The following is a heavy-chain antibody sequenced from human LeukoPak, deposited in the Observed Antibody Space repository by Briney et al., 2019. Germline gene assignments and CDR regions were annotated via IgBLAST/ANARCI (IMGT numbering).Heavy chain of an antibody. CDR1: GGSFSGYY. V-gene: IGHV4-34*01. D-gene: IGHD6-6*01. Sequence: SETLSLTCAVYGGSFSGYYWSWVRQPPGKGLEWIGEINHSGSTNYNPSLKSRVTISVDTSKNQFSLKLSSVTAADTAVYYCARGSVLFDYWGQGTLVTVSS. CDR2: INHSGST. CDR3: ARGSVLFDY. J-gene: IGHJ4*02.